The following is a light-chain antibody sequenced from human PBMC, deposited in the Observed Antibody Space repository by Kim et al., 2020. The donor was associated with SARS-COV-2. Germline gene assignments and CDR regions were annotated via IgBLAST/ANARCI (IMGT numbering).Light chain of an antibody. CDR3: QQYGNSPFT. J-gene: IGKJ3*01. Sequence: EIVLTQSPCTLSLSPGERATLSCRASQTVVSNYLGWYQHKPGRAPRLLISGASRRATGTPDRFSGSGSGTDFTLTISRLEPEDCAVYYCQQYGNSPFTFGPGTKVDIK. CDR2: GAS. V-gene: IGKV3-20*01. CDR1: QTVVSNY.